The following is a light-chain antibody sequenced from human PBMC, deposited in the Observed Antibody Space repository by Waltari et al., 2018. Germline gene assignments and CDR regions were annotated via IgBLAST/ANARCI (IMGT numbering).Light chain of an antibody. CDR1: ALPKQY. J-gene: IGLJ2*01. V-gene: IGLV3-25*03. CDR2: KDS. Sequence: SYELTQPPSVSVSPGQTARITCPGDALPKQYAYWYQQKPGQAPVLVIYKDSERPSGIPGRFSGSSSGTTVTLTISGVQAEDEADYYCQSADSSGTYVVFGGGTKLTVL. CDR3: QSADSSGTYVV.